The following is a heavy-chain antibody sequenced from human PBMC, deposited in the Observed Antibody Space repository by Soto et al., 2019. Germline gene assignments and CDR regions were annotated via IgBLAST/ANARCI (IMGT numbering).Heavy chain of an antibody. CDR3: ARASQCKSYFDCFAWLDY. CDR1: GGSISSYY. V-gene: IGHV4-4*07. Sequence: PSETLSLTCTVSGGSISSYYWSWIRQPAGKGLEWIGRIYTGGSTNYNPSLTGRVIMSLDTSKNQFSLNLTSVTAADTAVYYCARASQCKSYFDCFAWLDYWGQGTLVTVSS. J-gene: IGHJ4*02. CDR2: IYTGGST. D-gene: IGHD3-9*01.